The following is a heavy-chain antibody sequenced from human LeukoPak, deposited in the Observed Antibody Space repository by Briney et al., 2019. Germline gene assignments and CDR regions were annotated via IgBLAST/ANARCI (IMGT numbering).Heavy chain of an antibody. CDR2: IYYSGST. V-gene: IGHV4-59*08. CDR1: GGSISSSY. Sequence: TTSETLSLTCTVSGGSISSSYWSWIRQPPGKGLEWIGYIYYSGSTNYNPSFKSRVAISVDTSKNQFSLKLSSVTAAVTAVYYCATWGIAVAGTFDYWGQGTLVTVST. CDR3: ATWGIAVAGTFDY. D-gene: IGHD6-19*01. J-gene: IGHJ4*02.